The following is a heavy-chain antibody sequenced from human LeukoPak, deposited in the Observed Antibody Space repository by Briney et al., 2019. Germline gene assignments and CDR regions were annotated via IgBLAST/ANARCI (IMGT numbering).Heavy chain of an antibody. CDR2: LSGSGGST. J-gene: IGHJ4*02. Sequence: PGGSLRLSCAASGFPFSNYAMSWVRQAPGKGLEWVQTLSGSGGSTYYADSVKGRFTISRDNSKNTLYLQMNSLTAEDTAVYYCAKDSWYGDPPQANDHWGQGTLVTVSS. CDR3: AKDSWYGDPPQANDH. CDR1: GFPFSNYA. D-gene: IGHD4-17*01. V-gene: IGHV3-23*01.